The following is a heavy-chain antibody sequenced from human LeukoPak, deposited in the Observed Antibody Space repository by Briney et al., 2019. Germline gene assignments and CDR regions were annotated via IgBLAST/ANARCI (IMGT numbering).Heavy chain of an antibody. CDR2: IYYSGST. CDR3: ARHRVEVAATRPFDY. CDR1: GGSISSSSYY. Sequence: PSETLSLTCTVSGGSISSSSYYWGWIGQPPGKGLEWIGSIYYSGSTYYNPSLKSRVTISVDTSKNQFSLKLSSVTAADTAVYYCARHRVEVAATRPFDYWGQGTLVTVSS. J-gene: IGHJ4*02. V-gene: IGHV4-39*01. D-gene: IGHD2-15*01.